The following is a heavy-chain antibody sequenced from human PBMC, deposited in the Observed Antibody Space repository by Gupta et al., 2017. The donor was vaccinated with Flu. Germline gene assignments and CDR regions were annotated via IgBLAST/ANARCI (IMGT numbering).Heavy chain of an antibody. Sequence: EVQLVESGGGLVQPGRSLRLSCPVSGFTFSSYEMNWVRQAPGKGLEWISYIRDSGDNVYYADSVKGGFTISRDNAKSSRFLQMNSLRVEDTAVYYCARDLYAYGAYWGQGTLVTVSS. CDR2: IRDSGDNV. CDR1: GFTFSSYE. CDR3: ARDLYAYGAY. J-gene: IGHJ4*02. D-gene: IGHD4/OR15-4a*01. V-gene: IGHV3-48*03.